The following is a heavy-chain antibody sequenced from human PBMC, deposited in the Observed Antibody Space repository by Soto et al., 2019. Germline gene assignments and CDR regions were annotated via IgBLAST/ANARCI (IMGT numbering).Heavy chain of an antibody. J-gene: IGHJ4*02. D-gene: IGHD2-15*01. CDR1: GGSISSSSYY. Sequence: QLQLQESGPGLVKPSETLSLTCTVSGGSISSSSYYWGWIRQPPGKGLEWIGSIYYSGNTYYTPSHKSRVTISLETSKNQFSLKLSPGTAADPAVYYCAREGGRYCTGGSCQVDYWGQGTLVTVSS. V-gene: IGHV4-39*02. CDR3: AREGGRYCTGGSCQVDY. CDR2: IYYSGNT.